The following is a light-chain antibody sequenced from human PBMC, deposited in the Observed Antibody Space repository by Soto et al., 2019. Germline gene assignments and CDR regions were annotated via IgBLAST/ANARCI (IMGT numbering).Light chain of an antibody. CDR1: QDITTH. Sequence: IQLTQAPSSLSASLGDRVSLACRASQDITTHLAWIQQKPGKAPKPLIYAASSLESGVPSRLSGSGFRILFSIGMDGLEEADFANQFCQQVSSYQLTFGHGT. CDR3: QQVSSYQLT. V-gene: IGKV1-9*01. J-gene: IGKJ1*01. CDR2: AAS.